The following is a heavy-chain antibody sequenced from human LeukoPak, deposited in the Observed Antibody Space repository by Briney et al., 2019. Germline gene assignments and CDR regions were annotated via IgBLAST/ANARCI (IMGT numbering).Heavy chain of an antibody. V-gene: IGHV3-48*04. D-gene: IGHD2-8*01. CDR3: ATAALYGPTTYYYSMDV. Sequence: RGGSLRLSCAASGLTFSSYSMNWARQAPGKGMEWVTYIRSSSSNIYYADSVNSRFTISKGNAKNSLYLPTNSLRAADTAVCYCATAALYGPTTYYYSMDVWGKGTTVTVSS. CDR1: GLTFSSYS. J-gene: IGHJ6*03. CDR2: IRSSSSNI.